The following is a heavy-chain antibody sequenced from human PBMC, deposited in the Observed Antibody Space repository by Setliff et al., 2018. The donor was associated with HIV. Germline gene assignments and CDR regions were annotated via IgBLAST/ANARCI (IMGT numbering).Heavy chain of an antibody. J-gene: IGHJ5*02. Sequence: LRLSCVASGFNFSTFGMHWVRQAPGKGLEWVAIVWYDGSKKYYGDSVKGRFTISRDNSKNTLYLQMRSLRAEDTAVYYCVTDWFDPWGQGTLVTVSS. CDR1: GFNFSTFG. D-gene: IGHD3-16*01. CDR3: VTDWFDP. V-gene: IGHV3-33*08. CDR2: VWYDGSKK.